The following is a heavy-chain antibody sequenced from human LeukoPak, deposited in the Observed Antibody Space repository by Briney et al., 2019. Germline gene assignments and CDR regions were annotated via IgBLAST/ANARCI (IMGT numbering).Heavy chain of an antibody. V-gene: IGHV1-8*01. CDR3: ARRTIFGVVIDY. CDR1: GYTFTSYD. J-gene: IGHJ4*02. D-gene: IGHD3-3*01. CDR2: MNPNSGNT. Sequence: ASVKVSCKASGYTFTSYDINWVRQATGQGLEWMGWMNPNSGNTGYAQKFQGRVTMTRNTSISIAYMELSSLRSEDTAVYYCARRTIFGVVIDYWGQGTLVTVSS.